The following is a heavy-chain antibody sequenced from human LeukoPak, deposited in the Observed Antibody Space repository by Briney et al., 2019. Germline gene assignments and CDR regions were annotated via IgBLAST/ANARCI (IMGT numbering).Heavy chain of an antibody. D-gene: IGHD6-6*01. CDR3: AREYSSSFDY. CDR1: GGSISSYY. V-gene: IGHV4-4*08. Sequence: PSETLSLTCTVSGGSISSYYWSWIRQPPGKGLEWIGYIYYSGSTYYNPSLKSRVTISVDTSKNQFSLKLSSVTVADTAVYYCAREYSSSFDYWGQGTLVTVSS. CDR2: IYYSGST. J-gene: IGHJ4*02.